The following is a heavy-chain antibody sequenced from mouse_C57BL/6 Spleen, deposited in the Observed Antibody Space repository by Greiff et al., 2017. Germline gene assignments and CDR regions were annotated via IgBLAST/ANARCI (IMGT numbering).Heavy chain of an antibody. J-gene: IGHJ2*01. D-gene: IGHD2-5*01. Sequence: QVQLQQPGAELVRPGSSVKLSCKASGYTFTSYWMDWVKQRPGQGLEWIGNIYPSDSETHYNQKFKDKATLTVDKSSSTAYMQLSSLTSEDSAVYYCARSLYYSNYLDYWGQGTTLTVSS. CDR1: GYTFTSYW. CDR3: ARSLYYSNYLDY. CDR2: IYPSDSET. V-gene: IGHV1-61*01.